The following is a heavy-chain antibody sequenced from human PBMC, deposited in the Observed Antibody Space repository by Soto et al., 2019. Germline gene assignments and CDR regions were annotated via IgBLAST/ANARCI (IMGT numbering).Heavy chain of an antibody. D-gene: IGHD3-3*01. J-gene: IGHJ4*02. CDR3: ARDNNDFWSLYPLAFDY. CDR2: ISTSGNV. CDR1: GGSLTKYY. V-gene: IGHV4-4*07. Sequence: QVQLQESGPGLVKPSETLSLTCTVSGGSLTKYYWSWIRQPAGKGLEWLGRISTSGNVVSKASLRSRLTMSVDTSKNQFALRLTSVTAADTAVYYCARDNNDFWSLYPLAFDYWGQGALVTVSS.